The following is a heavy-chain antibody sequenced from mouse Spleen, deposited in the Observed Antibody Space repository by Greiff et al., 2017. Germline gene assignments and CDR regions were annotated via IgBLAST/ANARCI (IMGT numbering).Heavy chain of an antibody. CDR3: ARKDYGNSAWFAY. CDR1: GYTFTSYG. V-gene: IGHV1-81*01. J-gene: IGHJ3*01. CDR2: IYPRSGNT. Sequence: VQLQQSGAELARPGASVKLSCKASGYTFTSYGISWVKQRTGQGLEWIGEIYPRSGNTYYNEKFKGKATLTADKSSSTAYMELRSLTSEDSAVYFCARKDYGNSAWFAYWGQGTLVTVSA. D-gene: IGHD2-1*01.